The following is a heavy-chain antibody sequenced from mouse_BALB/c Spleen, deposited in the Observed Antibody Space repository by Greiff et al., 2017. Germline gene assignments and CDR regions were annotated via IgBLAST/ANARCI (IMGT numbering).Heavy chain of an antibody. V-gene: IGHV5-9-4*01. Sequence: EVMLVESGGGLVKPGGSLKLSCAAYGFTFSSYAMSWVRQSPEKRLEWVAEISSGGSYTYYPDTVTGRFTISRDNAKNTLYLEMSSLRSEDTAMYYCARGDAMDYWGQGTSVTVSS. CDR2: ISSGGSYT. CDR3: ARGDAMDY. CDR1: GFTFSSYA. J-gene: IGHJ4*01.